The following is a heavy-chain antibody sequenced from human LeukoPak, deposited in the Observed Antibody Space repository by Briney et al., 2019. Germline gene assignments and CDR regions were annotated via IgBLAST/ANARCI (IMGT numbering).Heavy chain of an antibody. CDR2: IYYSGST. V-gene: IGHV4-59*08. CDR3: ARSDGDSSHFDY. D-gene: IGHD4-17*01. CDR1: GGSISSYY. Sequence: PSETLSLTCTVSGGSISSYYWSWIRQPPGKGLEWIGYIYYSGSTNYNPSLKSRVTISVDTSKNQFSLKLSSVTAADTAVYYCARSDGDSSHFDYWGQGTLVTVSS. J-gene: IGHJ4*02.